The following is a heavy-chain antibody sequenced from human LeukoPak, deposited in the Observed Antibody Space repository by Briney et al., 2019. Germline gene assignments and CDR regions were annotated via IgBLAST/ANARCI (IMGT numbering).Heavy chain of an antibody. CDR1: GFTFDDYG. D-gene: IGHD7-27*01. Sequence: GGSLRLSCAASGFTFDDYGMSWVRQAPGKGLEWVSGINWNGGSTGYADSVKGRFTISRDNAKNSLYLQMNSLRAEDTALYHCVRGDENWGAGEAFDIWGQGTMATVSS. J-gene: IGHJ3*02. V-gene: IGHV3-20*01. CDR2: INWNGGST. CDR3: VRGDENWGAGEAFDI.